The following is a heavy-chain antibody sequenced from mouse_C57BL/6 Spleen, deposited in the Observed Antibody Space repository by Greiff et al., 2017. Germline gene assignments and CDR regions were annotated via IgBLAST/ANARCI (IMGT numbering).Heavy chain of an antibody. D-gene: IGHD2-4*01. CDR2: IWTGGGT. CDR1: GFSLTSYA. J-gene: IGHJ4*01. Sequence: VQLQESGPGLVAPSQSLSITCTVSGFSLTSYAISWVRQPPGKGLEWLGVIWTGGGTNYNSALKSRLSISKDNSKSQVFLKMNSLQTDDTARYYCARTGYDYDDYAMDYWGQGTSVTVSS. V-gene: IGHV2-9-1*01. CDR3: ARTGYDYDDYAMDY.